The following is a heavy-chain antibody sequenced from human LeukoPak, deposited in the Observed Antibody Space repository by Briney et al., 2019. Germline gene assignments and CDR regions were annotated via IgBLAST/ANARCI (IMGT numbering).Heavy chain of an antibody. V-gene: IGHV4-4*07. J-gene: IGHJ4*02. D-gene: IGHD3-22*01. CDR1: GGSISSYY. CDR3: ARTLEPYDSSPYYFDY. CDR2: IYTSGST. Sequence: TASETLSLTCTVSGGSISSYYWSWIRQPAGKGLEWIGRIYTSGSTNYNPSLKSRVTISVDTSKNQFSLKLSSVTAADTAVYYCARTLEPYDSSPYYFDYWGQGTLVTVSS.